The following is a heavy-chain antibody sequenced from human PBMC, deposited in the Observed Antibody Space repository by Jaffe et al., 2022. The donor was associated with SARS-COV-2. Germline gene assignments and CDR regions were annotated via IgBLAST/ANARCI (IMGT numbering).Heavy chain of an antibody. J-gene: IGHJ3*02. V-gene: IGHV4-61*02. CDR1: GGSISSGSYY. Sequence: QVQLQESGPGLVKPSQTLSLTCTVSGGSISSGSYYWSWIRQPAGKGLEWIGRIYTSGSTNYNPSLKSRVTISVDTSKNQFSLKLSSVTAADTAVYYCARDAPVTTILLHDAFDIWGQGTMVTVSS. CDR3: ARDAPVTTILLHDAFDI. CDR2: IYTSGST. D-gene: IGHD4-4*01.